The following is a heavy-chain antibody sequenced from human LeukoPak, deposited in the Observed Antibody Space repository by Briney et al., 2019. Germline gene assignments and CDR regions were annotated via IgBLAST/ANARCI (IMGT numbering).Heavy chain of an antibody. D-gene: IGHD6-13*01. J-gene: IGHJ4*02. CDR1: GYTFTGYY. CDR3: ARDVVSSSWYGY. CDR2: TNPNSGGT. Sequence: ASVKVSCKASGYTFTGYYMHWVRQAPGQGLEWMGRTNPNSGGTNYAQKFQGRVTMTRDTSISTAYMELSRLRSDDTAVYYCARDVVSSSWYGYWGQGTLVTVSS. V-gene: IGHV1-2*06.